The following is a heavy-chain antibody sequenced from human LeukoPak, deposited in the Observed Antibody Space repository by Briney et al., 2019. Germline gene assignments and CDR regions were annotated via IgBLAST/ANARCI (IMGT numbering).Heavy chain of an antibody. CDR3: SRDSYGHDPRNSFDY. Sequence: PGGSLRLSCIASGFTLGDSAMSWFRQAPGKGLEWVGFISNKAYGGTTDYAASVKGRFTISRDDSKSIAYLQMNSLKIEDTAVYYCSRDSYGHDPRNSFDYWGQGTLVTVSS. CDR2: ISNKAYGGTT. V-gene: IGHV3-49*03. J-gene: IGHJ4*02. D-gene: IGHD3-16*01. CDR1: GFTLGDSA.